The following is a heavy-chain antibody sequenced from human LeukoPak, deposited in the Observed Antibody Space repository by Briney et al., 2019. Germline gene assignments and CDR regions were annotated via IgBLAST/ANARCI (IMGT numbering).Heavy chain of an antibody. V-gene: IGHV1-18*01. CDR3: ARAGGVAMVTIPFDY. J-gene: IGHJ4*02. CDR1: GYTFTSYG. D-gene: IGHD5-18*01. CDR2: ISAYNGNT. Sequence: GASVKVSCKASGYTFTSYGISWVRQAPGQGLEWMGWISAYNGNTNYAQKLQGRVTMTTGTSTSTAYMELRSLRSDDTAVYYCARAGGVAMVTIPFDYWGQGTLVTVSS.